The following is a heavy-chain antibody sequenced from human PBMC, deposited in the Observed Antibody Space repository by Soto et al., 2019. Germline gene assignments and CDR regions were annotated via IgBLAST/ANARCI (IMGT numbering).Heavy chain of an antibody. D-gene: IGHD2-15*01. V-gene: IGHV3-23*01. CDR3: AIGEDIVVVVAATGFDY. CDR2: ISGSGGST. Sequence: EVQLLESGGGLVQPGGSLRLSCAASGFTFSSYAMSWVRQAPGKGLEWVSAISGSGGSTYYADSVKGRFTISRDNSKNTLYLQMNSLSAEDTAVYYCAIGEDIVVVVAATGFDYWGQGTLVTVSS. CDR1: GFTFSSYA. J-gene: IGHJ4*02.